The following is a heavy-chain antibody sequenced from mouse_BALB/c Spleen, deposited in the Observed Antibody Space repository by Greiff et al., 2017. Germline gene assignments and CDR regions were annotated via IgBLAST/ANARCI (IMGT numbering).Heavy chain of an antibody. D-gene: IGHD6-1*01. Sequence: VQLQQPGADLVKPGASVKLSCKASGYTFTSYWMHWVKQRPGQGLEWIGEINPSNGRTNYNEKFKSKATLTVDKSSSTAYMQLSSLTSEDSAVYDCARSDSPTWFADWGQGTLVTVSA. CDR1: GYTFTSYW. CDR2: INPSNGRT. CDR3: ARSDSPTWFAD. V-gene: IGHV1S81*02. J-gene: IGHJ3*01.